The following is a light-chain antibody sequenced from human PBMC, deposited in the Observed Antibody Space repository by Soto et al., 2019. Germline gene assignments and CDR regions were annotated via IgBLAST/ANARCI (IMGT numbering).Light chain of an antibody. CDR3: KQYGSSGT. CDR1: QSVSNNY. J-gene: IGKJ1*01. CDR2: GAS. Sequence: EIVLAQVPGSLSLSTGERAKVSWRASQSVSNNYLAWYQQKPGQAPRLLIYGASNRATGIPDRFSGSGSGTDFTLTISRLEPEDFAVYYCKQYGSSGTCGQGTKVDIK. V-gene: IGKV3-20*01.